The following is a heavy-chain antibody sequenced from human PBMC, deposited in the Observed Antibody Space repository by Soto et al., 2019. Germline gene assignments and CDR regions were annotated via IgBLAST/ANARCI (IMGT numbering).Heavy chain of an antibody. CDR2: ISPYIGNA. Sequence: ASVKVACKASGYTFTSYGISWVRQAHGQGLEWMGWISPYIGNANYAQKFQDRVTITADKSTSTAYMELSSLRSEDTAVYYCARSCSGGSCYFLMDVWGKGTTVTVSS. CDR3: ARSCSGGSCYFLMDV. D-gene: IGHD2-15*01. CDR1: GYTFTSYG. V-gene: IGHV1-18*01. J-gene: IGHJ6*03.